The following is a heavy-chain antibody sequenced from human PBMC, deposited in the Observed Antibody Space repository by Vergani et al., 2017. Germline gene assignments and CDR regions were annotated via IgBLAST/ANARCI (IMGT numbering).Heavy chain of an antibody. J-gene: IGHJ4*02. CDR1: GGSISSSSYY. D-gene: IGHD4-17*01. CDR2: ISYSGST. Sequence: QLQLQESGPGLVKPSETLSLTCTVSGGSISSSSYYWGWIRQPPGKGLEWIGSISYSGSTYYNQSLKSRVTISVDTSKNQFSLKLSSVTAAYTAVYYCAVEGLRGSGYWGQGTLVTVSS. CDR3: AVEGLRGSGY. V-gene: IGHV4-39*07.